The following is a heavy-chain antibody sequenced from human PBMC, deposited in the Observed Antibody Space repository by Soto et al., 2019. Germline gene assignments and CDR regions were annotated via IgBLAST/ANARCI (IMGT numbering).Heavy chain of an antibody. Sequence: PTLVNPTHTLTLTCTFSGFSLSTSGVGVGWIRQPPGKALEWLALIYWNDDKRYSPSLKSRLTITKDTSKNQVVLTMTNMDPVDTATYYCAHLGELSNYYYYYGMDVWGQGTTVTVSS. CDR2: IYWNDDK. D-gene: IGHD3-10*01. CDR1: GFSLSTSGVG. CDR3: AHLGELSNYYYYYGMDV. V-gene: IGHV2-5*01. J-gene: IGHJ6*02.